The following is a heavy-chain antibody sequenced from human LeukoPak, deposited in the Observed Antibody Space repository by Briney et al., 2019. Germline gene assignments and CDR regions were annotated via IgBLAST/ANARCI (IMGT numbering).Heavy chain of an antibody. CDR2: IIPIFGTA. CDR1: GGTFSSYA. V-gene: IGHV1-69*13. CDR3: ARGKQQLVRINYFDY. D-gene: IGHD6-13*01. J-gene: IGHJ4*02. Sequence: SVKVSRKASGGTFSSYAISWVRQAPGQGLEWMGGIIPIFGTANYAQKFQGRVTITADESTSTAYMELSSLRSEDTAVYYCARGKQQLVRINYFDYWAREPWSPSPQ.